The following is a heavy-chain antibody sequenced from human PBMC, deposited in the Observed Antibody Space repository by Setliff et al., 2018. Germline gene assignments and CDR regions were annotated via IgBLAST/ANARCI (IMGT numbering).Heavy chain of an antibody. CDR2: TIPMFGTT. CDR1: GGSFSSYG. J-gene: IGHJ6*03. CDR3: AREGVDTRSSTDYRYYMDV. D-gene: IGHD5-18*01. V-gene: IGHV1-69*05. Sequence: GASVKVSCKASGGSFSSYGITWVRQAPGQGLEWMGGTIPMFGTTNYAQKFQGRVTIITDESTSTAYMELSSLRSEDTAAYFCAREGVDTRSSTDYRYYMDVWAKGPRSPSP.